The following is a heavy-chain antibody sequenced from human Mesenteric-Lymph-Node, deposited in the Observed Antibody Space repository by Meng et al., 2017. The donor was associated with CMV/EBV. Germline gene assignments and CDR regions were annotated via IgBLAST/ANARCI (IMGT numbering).Heavy chain of an antibody. CDR1: GFTFDRHV. V-gene: IGHV3-9*01. J-gene: IGHJ4*02. CDR3: TRGDNIFGSGSYF. Sequence: GGSLRLSCAASGFTFDRHVMHWVRQAPGKGLEWVSGISWHSVNIGYADSVKGRFTISRDNAKNTVYLQMNSLRAEDTAVYYCTRGDNIFGSGSYFWGQGRLVTVSS. D-gene: IGHD3-10*01. CDR2: ISWHSVNI.